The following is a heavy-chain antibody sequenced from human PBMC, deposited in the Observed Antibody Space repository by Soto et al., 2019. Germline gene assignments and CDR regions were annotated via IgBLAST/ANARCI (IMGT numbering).Heavy chain of an antibody. V-gene: IGHV4-39*01. J-gene: IGHJ4*02. D-gene: IGHD3-3*01. CDR1: GGSISSRSHY. CDR2: SYYRGST. Sequence: QLQLQESGPGLVKPSETLSLTCTVSGGSISSRSHYWGWIRPSPGKHLEWIGSSYYRGSTHYKPSLKTRVTVSVDTSKNQVSRKVYAVNAADTAVYYCETASGFGVVTPFFEYWGRGILVTVSS. CDR3: ETASGFGVVTPFFEY.